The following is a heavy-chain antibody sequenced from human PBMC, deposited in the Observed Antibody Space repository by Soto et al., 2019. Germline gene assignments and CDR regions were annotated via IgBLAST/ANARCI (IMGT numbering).Heavy chain of an antibody. J-gene: IGHJ5*02. D-gene: IGHD3-22*01. Sequence: PGGSLRLSCAASGFTFSSNYMHWVRQAPGKGLVWVSRIKTDGSSTTYADSVRGRFTISRDNAQNTLYLQMSSLRAEDTAVYYCARDPHGDYYDSSGYLAWGQGTLVTVSS. CDR3: ARDPHGDYYDSSGYLA. V-gene: IGHV3-74*01. CDR1: GFTFSSNY. CDR2: IKTDGSST.